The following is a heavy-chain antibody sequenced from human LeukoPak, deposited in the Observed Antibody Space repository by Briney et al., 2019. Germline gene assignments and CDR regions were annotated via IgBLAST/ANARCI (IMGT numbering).Heavy chain of an antibody. D-gene: IGHD1-1*01. CDR3: AREKIGTGTILGKDYYYMDV. CDR1: RGSISSSSYF. CDR2: INYSRSP. J-gene: IGHJ6*03. V-gene: IGHV4-39*07. Sequence: SETLSLTCTVSRGSISSSSYFWGWIRQPPGKGLEWIGTINYSRSPYYNPSLRSRVTMSLDTSKNQFSLKLSSVTAADTAMYYCAREKIGTGTILGKDYYYMDVXGKGTTVTVSS.